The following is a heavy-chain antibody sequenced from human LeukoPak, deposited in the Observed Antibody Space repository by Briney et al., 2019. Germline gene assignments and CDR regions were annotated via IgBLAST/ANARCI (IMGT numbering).Heavy chain of an antibody. D-gene: IGHD3-22*01. CDR3: ARGGHDYYDSSGYFFY. V-gene: IGHV4-34*01. CDR1: GGSFSGYY. J-gene: IGHJ4*02. Sequence: SETLSLTRAVYGGSFSGYYWSWIRQPPGKGLAWIGEINHSGSTNYNPSLKSRVTISVDTSKNQFSLKLSSVTAADTAAYYCARGGHDYYDSSGYFFYWGQGTLVTVSS. CDR2: INHSGST.